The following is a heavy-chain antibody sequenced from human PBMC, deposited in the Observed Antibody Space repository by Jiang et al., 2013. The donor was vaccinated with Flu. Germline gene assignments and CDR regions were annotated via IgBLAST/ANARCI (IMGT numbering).Heavy chain of an antibody. J-gene: IGHJ4*02. V-gene: IGHV3-53*01. CDR3: AGDTYDFWSGYLKY. CDR2: IYSGGST. D-gene: IGHD3-3*01. CDR1: GFTVSSNY. Sequence: QLVESGGGLIQPGGSLRLSCAASGFTVSSNYMSWVRQAPGKGLEWVSVIYSGGSTYYADSVKGRFTISRDNSKNTLYLQMNSLRAEDTAVYYCAGDTYDFWSGYLKYWGQGTLVTVSS.